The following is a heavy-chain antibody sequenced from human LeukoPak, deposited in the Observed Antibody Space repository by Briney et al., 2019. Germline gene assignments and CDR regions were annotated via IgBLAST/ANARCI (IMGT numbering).Heavy chain of an antibody. D-gene: IGHD6-25*01. CDR1: GFTFSDYS. CDR3: ARERHTFDP. CDR2: ITSCSRYI. J-gene: IGHJ5*02. Sequence: GGSLRLSCAASGFTFSDYSMNWVRQAPGKGLEWVSSITSCSRYIYYADSVKGRFTISRDDARSSLYLQMNSLRVKDTAVYYCARERHTFDPWGQGTLVTVSS. V-gene: IGHV3-21*06.